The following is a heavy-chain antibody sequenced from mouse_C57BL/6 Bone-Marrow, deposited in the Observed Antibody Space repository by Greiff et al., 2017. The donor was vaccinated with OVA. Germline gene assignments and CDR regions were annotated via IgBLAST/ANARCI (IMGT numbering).Heavy chain of an antibody. CDR2: IDPSDSYT. V-gene: IGHV1-69*01. CDR3: ARRYDGYYPFAD. Sequence: QVQLQQPGAELVMPGASVKLSCKASGYTFTSYWMHWVKQRPGQGLEWIGEIDPSDSYTNYNQKFKGKSTLTVDKSSSTAYMQLSSLTSEDSAVYYCARRYDGYYPFADWGQGTLVTVSA. CDR1: GYTFTSYW. J-gene: IGHJ3*01. D-gene: IGHD2-3*01.